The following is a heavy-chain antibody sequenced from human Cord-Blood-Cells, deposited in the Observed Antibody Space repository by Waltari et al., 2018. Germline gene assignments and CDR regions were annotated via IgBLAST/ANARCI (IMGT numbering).Heavy chain of an antibody. J-gene: IGHJ4*02. CDR3: ARLDSSGYYSY. CDR1: GGSITSYY. CDR2: IYYSGST. Sequence: QVQLQESGPGLVKPSETLSLTCTVYGGSITSYYWSWIRQPPGKGLEWIGYIYYSGSTNYNPSLKSRVTISVDTSKNQFSLKLSSVTAADTAVYYCARLDSSGYYSYWGQGTLVTVSS. V-gene: IGHV4-59*08. D-gene: IGHD3-22*01.